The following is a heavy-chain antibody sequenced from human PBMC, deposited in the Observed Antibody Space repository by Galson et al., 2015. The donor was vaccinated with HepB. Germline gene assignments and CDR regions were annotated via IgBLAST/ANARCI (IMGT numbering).Heavy chain of an antibody. CDR3: TRVAHLGRGMNV. CDR2: TYYRSKWYS. J-gene: IGHJ6*02. CDR1: GDSVSRDTVG. Sequence: CAIYGDSVSRDTVGWNWIRQSPSRGLEWLGRTYYRSKWYSDYAISVKSRIIINADSSTNQFFLQLNSVTPEDTAVYYCTRVAHLGRGMNVWGQGTTVTV. D-gene: IGHD3-10*01. V-gene: IGHV6-1*01.